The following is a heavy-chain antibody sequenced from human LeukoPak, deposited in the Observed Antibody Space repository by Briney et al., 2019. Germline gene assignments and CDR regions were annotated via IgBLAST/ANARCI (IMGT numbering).Heavy chain of an antibody. Sequence: SETLSLTCAVYGGPFSGYYWSWIRQPPGKGLEWIGEINHSGSTNYNPSLKSRVAISVDTSKNQFSLKVSFVTAADTAVYYCARDPVATPRFLDSWGQGTLVIVSS. CDR2: INHSGST. V-gene: IGHV4-34*01. CDR3: ARDPVATPRFLDS. CDR1: GGPFSGYY. J-gene: IGHJ4*02. D-gene: IGHD5-12*01.